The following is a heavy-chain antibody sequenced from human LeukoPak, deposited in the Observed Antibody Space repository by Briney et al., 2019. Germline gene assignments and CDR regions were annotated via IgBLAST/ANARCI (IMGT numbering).Heavy chain of an antibody. D-gene: IGHD3-22*01. J-gene: IGHJ4*02. CDR1: GGSISSYY. Sequence: PSETLSLTCTVSGGSISSYYWSWIRQPPGKGLEWIGYIYYSGSTNYNPSLKSRVTISVDTSKNQFSLKLSSVTAADTAVYYCARVGIRYDSSGYYLLMPPCFDYWGQGTLVTVSS. CDR3: ARVGIRYDSSGYYLLMPPCFDY. V-gene: IGHV4-59*01. CDR2: IYYSGST.